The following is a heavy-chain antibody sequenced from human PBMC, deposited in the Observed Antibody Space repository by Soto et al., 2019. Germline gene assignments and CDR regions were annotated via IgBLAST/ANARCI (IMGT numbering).Heavy chain of an antibody. CDR2: IIPIFGTA. D-gene: IGHD1-26*01. Sequence: ASVKVSCKASGGTFSSYAISWVRQAPGQGLEWMGGIIPIFGTANYAQKFQGRVAITADESTSTAYMELSSLRVEDTAVYYCARDQGGQSGNFIFDNWGQGTLVTVSS. V-gene: IGHV1-69*13. CDR3: ARDQGGQSGNFIFDN. J-gene: IGHJ4*02. CDR1: GGTFSSYA.